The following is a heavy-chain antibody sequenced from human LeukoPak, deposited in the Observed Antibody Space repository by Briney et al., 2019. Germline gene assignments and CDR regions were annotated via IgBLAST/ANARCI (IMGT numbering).Heavy chain of an antibody. CDR1: GGTFSSYA. J-gene: IGHJ6*02. CDR3: GGTTYYYDSSGYSYYGMDV. V-gene: IGHV1-69*13. CDR2: IIPIFGTA. D-gene: IGHD3-22*01. Sequence: ASVKVSCKASGGTFSSYAISWVRQAPGQGLEWMGGIIPIFGTANYAQKFQGRVTITADESTSTAYMELSSLRSEDTAVYYCGGTTYYYDSSGYSYYGMDVWGQGTTVTVSS.